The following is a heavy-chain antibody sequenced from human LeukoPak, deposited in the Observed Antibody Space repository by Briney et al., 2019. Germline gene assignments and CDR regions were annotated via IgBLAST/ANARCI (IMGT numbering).Heavy chain of an antibody. J-gene: IGHJ4*02. V-gene: IGHV4-4*07. Sequence: PSETLSLTCTVSGGSVSSYYWSWIRQPAGKGLEWIGRFYTSGSTNYNPSLKSRVTMSVDTSKNQISLKLSSMTAADTAVYYCARHWGTGYDFYYWGQGTLVTVSS. D-gene: IGHD5-12*01. CDR1: GGSVSSYY. CDR3: ARHWGTGYDFYY. CDR2: FYTSGST.